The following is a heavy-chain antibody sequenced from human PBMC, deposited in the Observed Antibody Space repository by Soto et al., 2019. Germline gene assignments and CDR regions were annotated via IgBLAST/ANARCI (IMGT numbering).Heavy chain of an antibody. CDR3: ARDLIVVVAAARGPNWFDP. CDR2: ISAYTGNT. CDR1: GYTFTSYG. Sequence: SVKVSCKASGYTFTSYGISWVRQAPGQGLEWMGWISAYTGNTNYAQKLQGRVTMTTDTSTSTAYMELRSLRSDDTAVYYCARDLIVVVAAARGPNWFDPWGQGTLVTVSS. V-gene: IGHV1-18*01. D-gene: IGHD2-2*01. J-gene: IGHJ5*02.